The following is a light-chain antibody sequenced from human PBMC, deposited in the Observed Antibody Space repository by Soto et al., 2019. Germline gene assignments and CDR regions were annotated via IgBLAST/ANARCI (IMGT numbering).Light chain of an antibody. J-gene: IGLJ1*01. Sequence: QSVLTQLPSVSAAPGQKVTISCSGSSSNIGNNYVSWYQQLPGTAPKLLIYDNNKRPSGIPDRFSGSKSGTSATLGITGLQTWDEADYYCGTWDSSLTAQVFGTGTKVTVL. CDR2: DNN. CDR3: GTWDSSLTAQV. V-gene: IGLV1-51*01. CDR1: SSNIGNNY.